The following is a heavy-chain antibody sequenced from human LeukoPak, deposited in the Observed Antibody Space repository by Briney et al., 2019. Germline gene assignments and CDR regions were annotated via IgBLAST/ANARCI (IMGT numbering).Heavy chain of an antibody. CDR2: IYDSENT. V-gene: IGHV4-39*07. J-gene: IGHJ6*03. CDR3: ARLGYCSGGSCYYYYYMDV. D-gene: IGHD2-15*01. Sequence: SETLSLTCTVSGGYISSSSYYWGWIRQPPGKGLEWIGSIYDSENTYYNPSLKSRVTISVDTSKNQFSLKLSSVTAADTAVYYCARLGYCSGGSCYYYYYMDVWGKGTTVTVSS. CDR1: GGYISSSSYY.